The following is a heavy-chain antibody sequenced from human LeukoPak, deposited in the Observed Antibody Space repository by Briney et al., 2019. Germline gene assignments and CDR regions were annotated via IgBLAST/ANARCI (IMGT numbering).Heavy chain of an antibody. Sequence: GGSLRLSCAASGFTFDDYAMHWVRQAPGKGLEWVSLISWDGGSTYYADSVKGRFTISRDNSKNSLYLQMNSLRAEDTALYYCAKSAYYDSSGYRAPLDYWGQGTLVTVSS. CDR3: AKSAYYDSSGYRAPLDY. CDR2: ISWDGGST. J-gene: IGHJ4*02. V-gene: IGHV3-43D*03. CDR1: GFTFDDYA. D-gene: IGHD3-22*01.